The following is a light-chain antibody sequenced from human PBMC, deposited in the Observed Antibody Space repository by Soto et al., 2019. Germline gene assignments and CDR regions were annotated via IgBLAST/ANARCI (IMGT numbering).Light chain of an antibody. J-gene: IGLJ3*02. CDR1: SSDVGTYNY. CDR3: QSYDSGFGGLV. CDR2: DVT. Sequence: QSALTQPRSVSGSPGQSVTISCTGTSSDVGTYNYVSWYQQHPGKAPRLMIYDVTKRPSGVPDRFSGSKSGNTASLTISGLQAEDEADYFCQSYDSGFGGLVFGGGTKLTVL. V-gene: IGLV2-11*01.